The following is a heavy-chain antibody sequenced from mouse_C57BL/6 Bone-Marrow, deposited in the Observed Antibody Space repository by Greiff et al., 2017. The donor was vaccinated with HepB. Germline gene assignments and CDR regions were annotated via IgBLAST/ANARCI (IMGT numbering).Heavy chain of an antibody. Sequence: QVQLQQPGAELVMPGASVKLSCKASGYTFTSYWMHWVKQRPGQGLEWIGEIDPSDSYTNYNQKFKGKSTLTVDKSSSTAYMQLSSLTSEDSAVYYCARLMGRRMDYWGQGTTLTVSS. V-gene: IGHV1-69*01. J-gene: IGHJ2*01. CDR1: GYTFTSYW. CDR2: IDPSDSYT. D-gene: IGHD2-3*01. CDR3: ARLMGRRMDY.